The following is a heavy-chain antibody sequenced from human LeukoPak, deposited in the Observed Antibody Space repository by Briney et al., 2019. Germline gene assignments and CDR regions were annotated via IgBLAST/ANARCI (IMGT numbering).Heavy chain of an antibody. CDR1: AGSISGYY. CDR3: ARLSDHGWPDY. Sequence: SETLSLTCTVSAGSISGYYWGWIRQPPGKGLEWIAYIHYRGTLQCNPSVKSRVTISVDTSKNQFSLRLTSVTAADTAVYFCARLSDHGWPDYWGQGTLVTVSS. V-gene: IGHV4-59*08. J-gene: IGHJ4*02. CDR2: IHYRGTL. D-gene: IGHD6-19*01.